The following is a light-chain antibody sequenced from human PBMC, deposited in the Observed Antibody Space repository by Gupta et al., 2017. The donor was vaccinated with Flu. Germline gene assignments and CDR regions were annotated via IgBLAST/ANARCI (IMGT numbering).Light chain of an antibody. Sequence: MTQSPATLSVSPGERATRYCRASQSVSNNLAGEQHKQGQAPRLLIYGASNRATGINDRFSGSGSGTDFTRTSSSMQSEDFAGYDGQHHGAFGQGTKLEIK. CDR1: QSVSNN. CDR2: GAS. J-gene: IGKJ2*01. CDR3: QHHGA. V-gene: IGKV3-15*01.